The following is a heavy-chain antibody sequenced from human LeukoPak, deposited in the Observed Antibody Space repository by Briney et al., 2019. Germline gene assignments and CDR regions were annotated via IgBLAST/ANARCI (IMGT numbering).Heavy chain of an antibody. D-gene: IGHD3-3*01. CDR1: GYTFSSYW. J-gene: IGHJ4*02. CDR2: IYPGDSDT. V-gene: IGHV5-51*01. Sequence: GESLKISCKGSGYTFSSYWIGWVRQMPGKGLEWMGIIYPGDSDTRYSPSLQGQVTISVDTSIGTAYLQWSSLKASDTAIYYCSRQNDFRLDYWGQGTLVTVSS. CDR3: SRQNDFRLDY.